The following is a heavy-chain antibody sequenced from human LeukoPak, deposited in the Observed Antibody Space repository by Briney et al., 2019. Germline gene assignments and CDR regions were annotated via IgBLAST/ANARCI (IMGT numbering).Heavy chain of an antibody. CDR3: AREVDTAMVNAFDI. D-gene: IGHD5-18*01. Sequence: ASVTVSCKASGYSFSNYGINWVRQAPGEGLEWMGWISGYDANTKYAQRFQGRVTMTTDTSTNSGFLEVKSLTSDDTAVYFCAREVDTAMVNAFDIWGQGTMVSVSS. CDR2: ISGYDANT. V-gene: IGHV1-18*01. CDR1: GYSFSNYG. J-gene: IGHJ3*02.